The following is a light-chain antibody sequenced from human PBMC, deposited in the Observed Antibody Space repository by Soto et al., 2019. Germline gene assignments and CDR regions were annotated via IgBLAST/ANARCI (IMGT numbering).Light chain of an antibody. Sequence: QSVLAQPASGSGSPGQSITISCTRTSSDIGNYNFVSWYQQHPGKAPKLMIYELSSRPSGVSNRFSGSKSGNTASLTISGLQAEDEADYYCSSYTITTALVFGTGTKVTVL. CDR3: SSYTITTALV. CDR2: ELS. J-gene: IGLJ1*01. V-gene: IGLV2-14*03. CDR1: SSDIGNYNF.